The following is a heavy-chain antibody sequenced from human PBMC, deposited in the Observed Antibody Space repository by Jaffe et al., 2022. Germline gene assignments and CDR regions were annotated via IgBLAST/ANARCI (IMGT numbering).Heavy chain of an antibody. D-gene: IGHD4-4*01. CDR3: ATRAPDDYSNYYSVYYYYYMDV. Sequence: QVQLVESGGGVVQPGGSLRLSCAASGFTFSSYGMHWVRQAPGKGLEWVAFIRYDGSNKYYADSVKGRFTISRDNSKNTLYLQMNSLRAEDTAVYYCATRAPDDYSNYYSVYYYYYMDVWGKGTTVTVSS. V-gene: IGHV3-30*02. CDR2: IRYDGSNK. CDR1: GFTFSSYG. J-gene: IGHJ6*03.